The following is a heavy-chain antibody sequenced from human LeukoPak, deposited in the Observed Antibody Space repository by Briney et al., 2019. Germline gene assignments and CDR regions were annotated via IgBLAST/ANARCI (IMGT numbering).Heavy chain of an antibody. V-gene: IGHV3-21*01. CDR2: ISSSSSYI. CDR3: AQGDDYSNLYFDY. CDR1: GFTFSSYS. J-gene: IGHJ4*02. D-gene: IGHD4-4*01. Sequence: GGSLRLTCAASGFTFSSYSMNWVRQAPGKGLEWVSSISSSSSYIYYADSVKGRFTISRDNAKNSLYLQMNSLRAEDTAVYYCAQGDDYSNLYFDYWGQGTLVTVSS.